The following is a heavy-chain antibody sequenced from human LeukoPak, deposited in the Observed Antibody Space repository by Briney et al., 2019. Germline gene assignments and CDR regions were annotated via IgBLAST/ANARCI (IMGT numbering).Heavy chain of an antibody. J-gene: IGHJ4*02. CDR3: ANEFNGGALLY. CDR1: GFTFSSYA. CDR2: ISDSDST. D-gene: IGHD2-8*01. V-gene: IGHV3-23*01. Sequence: PGASLRLSCAASGFTFSSYAMSWVRQAPGKGLGWVSTISDSDSTYYVDSVKGRFSISRDNSKNTLYLQMNSLRAEDTAVYYCANEFNGGALLYWGQGTLVTVSS.